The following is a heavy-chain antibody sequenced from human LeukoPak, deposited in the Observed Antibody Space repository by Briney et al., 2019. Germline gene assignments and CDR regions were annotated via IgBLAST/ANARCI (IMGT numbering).Heavy chain of an antibody. D-gene: IGHD1-26*01. CDR2: IYYSGST. CDR3: ARAVGAVYWYFDP. Sequence: SETLSLTCTVSGGSISSYYWSWIRQPPGKGLEWIGYIYYSGSTNYNPSLKSRVTISVDTSKNQFSLKLSSVTAADTAVYYCARAVGAVYWYFDPWGRGTLVTVSS. J-gene: IGHJ2*01. V-gene: IGHV4-59*01. CDR1: GGSISSYY.